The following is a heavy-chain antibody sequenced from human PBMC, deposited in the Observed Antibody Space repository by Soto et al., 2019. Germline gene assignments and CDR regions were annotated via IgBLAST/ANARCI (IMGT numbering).Heavy chain of an antibody. Sequence: VPLVESGGGSVQPGGSLRLSCVASGITFSGYWMHWVRQVPGKGLVWVARVDSAGSGTSYADSVKGRFTISRDNAKNTLSLQLDCLLVEDTAVYYCATVFEHWGQGIPVTVSS. CDR2: VDSAGSGT. V-gene: IGHV3-74*01. CDR1: GITFSGYW. CDR3: ATVFEH. J-gene: IGHJ4*02.